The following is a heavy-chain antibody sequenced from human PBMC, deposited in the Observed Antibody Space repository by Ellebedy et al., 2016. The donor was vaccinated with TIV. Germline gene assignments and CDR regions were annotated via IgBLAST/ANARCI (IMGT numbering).Heavy chain of an antibody. CDR2: IYYSGST. D-gene: IGHD1-26*01. CDR3: ARERWARVPSTYYFDY. CDR1: GGSISSGGYY. J-gene: IGHJ4*02. V-gene: IGHV4-31*03. Sequence: SETLSLXXTVSGGSISSGGYYWSWIRQHPGKGLEWIGYIYYSGSTYYNPSLKSRVTISVDTSKNQFSLKLSSVTAADTAVYYCARERWARVPSTYYFDYWGQGTLVTVSS.